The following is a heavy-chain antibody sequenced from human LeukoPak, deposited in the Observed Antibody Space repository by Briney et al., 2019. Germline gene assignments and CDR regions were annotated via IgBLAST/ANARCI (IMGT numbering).Heavy chain of an antibody. D-gene: IGHD3-22*01. V-gene: IGHV4-4*07. CDR2: IYTSGST. CDR1: GGSISSYY. Sequence: PSETLSLTCTVSGGSISSYYWSWLRQPAGKGLEWIGRIYTSGSTNYNPSLKSRVTMSVDTSKNQFSLKLSSVTAADTAVYYCARDRYYYDSSGYYRLDYWGQGTLVTVSS. J-gene: IGHJ4*02. CDR3: ARDRYYYDSSGYYRLDY.